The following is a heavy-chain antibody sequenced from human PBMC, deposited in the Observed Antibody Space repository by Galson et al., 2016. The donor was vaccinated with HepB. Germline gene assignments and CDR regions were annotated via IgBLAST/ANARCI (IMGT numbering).Heavy chain of an antibody. Sequence: SLRLSCAASGFIVRDNYMTWVRQAPGKGLEWVSLMYVGGSTHYADSVKGRFTLSPDLSKNTLDLQMTSLRAEDTAVYYCARGLPAGHIAVDAYDYWGQGTLVTVSS. J-gene: IGHJ4*02. CDR2: MYVGGST. CDR1: GFIVRDNY. V-gene: IGHV3-53*01. D-gene: IGHD2-15*01. CDR3: ARGLPAGHIAVDAYDY.